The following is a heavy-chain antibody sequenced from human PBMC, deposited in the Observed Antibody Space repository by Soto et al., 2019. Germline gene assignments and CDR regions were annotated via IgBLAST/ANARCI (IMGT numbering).Heavy chain of an antibody. D-gene: IGHD6-6*01. CDR1: GGTFSSYA. J-gene: IGHJ6*02. CDR2: IIPIFGTA. CDR3: ARSEYSNSPFAYYYYYYGMDV. V-gene: IGHV1-69*01. Sequence: QVQLVQSGAEVKKPGSSVKVSCKASGGTFSSYAISWVRQAPGQGLEWMGGIIPIFGTANYAQKFQGRVTITADESTSTAYMELSSLRSEDTAVYYCARSEYSNSPFAYYYYYYGMDVWGQGTTVTVSS.